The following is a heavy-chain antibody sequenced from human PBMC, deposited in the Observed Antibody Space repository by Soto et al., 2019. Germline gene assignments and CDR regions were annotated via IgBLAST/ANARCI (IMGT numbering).Heavy chain of an antibody. D-gene: IGHD4-4*01. Sequence: QTLSLTCAISGDSVSNNGAAWNLIRQSPSRGLEWLGRTYYRSKWYYDYAVSVKSRMTINPDTSKNQFSLQLTSVTPEDTAVYFCARDPPAFHSAFDYWGQGTVVTVSS. CDR3: ARDPPAFHSAFDY. V-gene: IGHV6-1*01. CDR1: GDSVSNNGAA. J-gene: IGHJ4*02. CDR2: TYYRSKWYY.